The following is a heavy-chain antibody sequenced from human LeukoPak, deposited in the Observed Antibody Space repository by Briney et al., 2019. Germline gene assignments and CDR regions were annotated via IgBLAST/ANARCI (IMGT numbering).Heavy chain of an antibody. CDR3: AREGVDIVATMLDY. CDR2: ISSSSSYI. J-gene: IGHJ4*02. V-gene: IGHV3-21*01. CDR1: GFTFSIYS. D-gene: IGHD5-12*01. Sequence: GSLRLSCAASGFTFSIYSMNWVRQAPGKGLEWVSSISSSSSYIYYADSVKGRFTISRDNAKNSLYLQMNSLRAEDTAVYYCAREGVDIVATMLDYWGQGTLVTVSS.